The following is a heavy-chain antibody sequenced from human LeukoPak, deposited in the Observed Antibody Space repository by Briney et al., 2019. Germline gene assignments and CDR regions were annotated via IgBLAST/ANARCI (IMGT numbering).Heavy chain of an antibody. J-gene: IGHJ5*02. D-gene: IGHD2-21*02. V-gene: IGHV4-59*01. Sequence: PSETLSLTCTVSGGSISSYYWSWIRQPPGKGLEWIGYIYYSGSTNYNPSLKSRVTISVDTSKNQFSLKLSSVTAADTAVYYCARELAYCGGDCYSGWFDPWGQGTLVTVSS. CDR1: GGSISSYY. CDR2: IYYSGST. CDR3: ARELAYCGGDCYSGWFDP.